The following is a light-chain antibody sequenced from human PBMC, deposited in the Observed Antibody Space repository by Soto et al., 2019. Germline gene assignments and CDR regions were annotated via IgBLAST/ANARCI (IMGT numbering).Light chain of an antibody. CDR1: QTVLHGSNY. V-gene: IGKV4-1*01. Sequence: DIVMTQSPDSLAVSLGERATINCKSSQTVLHGSNYLAWYQQKLGQPPKLLIYWASTRESGAPHRFSGSGSGTDFTLTISSLQAEDVAVDYWQQYYTTPVTFGQGTKVEIK. CDR2: WAS. CDR3: QQYYTTPVT. J-gene: IGKJ1*01.